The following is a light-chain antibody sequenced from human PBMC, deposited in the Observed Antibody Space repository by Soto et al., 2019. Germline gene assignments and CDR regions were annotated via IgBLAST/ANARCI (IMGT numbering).Light chain of an antibody. Sequence: DIQMTQSPSSLSGSVGDRDTITCRASQGISNYLACYQQKPGKVPKLLIYAASTLQSGVPSRFSGSGSGTDFTLTISSLQPEDVAAYYCQKYNSAPRTFGPGTKVDIK. CDR1: QGISNY. J-gene: IGKJ3*01. V-gene: IGKV1-27*01. CDR2: AAS. CDR3: QKYNSAPRT.